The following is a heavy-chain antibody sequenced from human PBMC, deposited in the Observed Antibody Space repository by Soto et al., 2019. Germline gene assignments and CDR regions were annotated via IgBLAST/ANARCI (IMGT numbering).Heavy chain of an antibody. CDR3: ARVGYDSSGYYYQGPHYYHYYGMDV. Sequence: GASVKVSCKASGGTFSSYAISWVRQAPGQGLEWMGGIIPIFGTANYAQKFQGRVTITADESTSTAYMELSSLRSEDTAVYYCARVGYDSSGYYYQGPHYYHYYGMDVWGQGTTVTGSS. J-gene: IGHJ6*02. D-gene: IGHD3-22*01. CDR1: GGTFSSYA. V-gene: IGHV1-69*13. CDR2: IIPIFGTA.